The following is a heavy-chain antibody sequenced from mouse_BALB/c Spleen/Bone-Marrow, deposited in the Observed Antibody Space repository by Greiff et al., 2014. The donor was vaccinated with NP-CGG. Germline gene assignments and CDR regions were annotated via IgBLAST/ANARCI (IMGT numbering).Heavy chain of an antibody. CDR1: GFNIKDTY. Sequence: VQLQQSEAELVKPGAPVKLSCTTSGFNIKDTYIHWVKQRPEQGLEWIGRIDPANGNTKYDPEFQGKATITADTSSNTAYLHLSSLTSEDTAVYSCAHDAPFAYWGQGTLVTVSA. CDR2: IDPANGNT. CDR3: AHDAPFAY. J-gene: IGHJ3*01. V-gene: IGHV14-3*02. D-gene: IGHD2-3*01.